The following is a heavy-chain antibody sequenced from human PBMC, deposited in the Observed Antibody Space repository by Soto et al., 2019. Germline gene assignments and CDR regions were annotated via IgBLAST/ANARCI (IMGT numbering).Heavy chain of an antibody. CDR1: GGSISSGGYY. V-gene: IGHV4-31*03. D-gene: IGHD1-26*01. CDR2: IYYSGGSY. Sequence: SETLSLTCTVSGGSISSGGYYWSWIRQHPGKGLEWIGYIYYSGGSYYYNPSLKSRLTISGDTSKNQFSLKLSSVTAADTAVYYCARGGVGATTRGDFDFWGQGTLVTVSS. J-gene: IGHJ4*02. CDR3: ARGGVGATTRGDFDF.